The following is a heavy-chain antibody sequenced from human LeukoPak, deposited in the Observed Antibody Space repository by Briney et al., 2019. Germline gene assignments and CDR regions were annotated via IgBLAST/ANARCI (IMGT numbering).Heavy chain of an antibody. D-gene: IGHD3-10*01. CDR3: ATEDGSGSYHGFDY. J-gene: IGHJ4*02. CDR1: GFTVSSNY. Sequence: KSGGSLRLSCAASGFTVSSNYMSWIRQHPGKGLEWIGHISYSGSTYYNPSLKSRVTISLDTSENQFSLEVSSLTAADTAVYYCATEDGSGSYHGFDYWGQGTLVTVSS. CDR2: ISYSGST. V-gene: IGHV4-59*06.